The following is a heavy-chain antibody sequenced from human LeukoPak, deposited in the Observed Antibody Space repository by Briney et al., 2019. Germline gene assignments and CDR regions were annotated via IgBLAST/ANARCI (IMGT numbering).Heavy chain of an antibody. J-gene: IGHJ5*02. V-gene: IGHV3-74*01. Sequence: GGSLRLSCAASGFTFSNYWMHWVRQAPGKGLVWVSRINADGSRITYADSVKGRFTISRDNAMNTVYLQMNSLRAEDTAVYYCARVLSGSWDWFDPWGQGTLVTVSS. CDR1: GFTFSNYW. CDR3: ARVLSGSWDWFDP. D-gene: IGHD3-22*01. CDR2: INADGSRI.